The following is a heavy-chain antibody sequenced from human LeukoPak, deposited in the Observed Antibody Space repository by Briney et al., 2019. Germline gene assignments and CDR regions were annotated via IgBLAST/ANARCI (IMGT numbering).Heavy chain of an antibody. CDR2: INWNGGST. V-gene: IGHV3-20*04. CDR3: ARAVPIYYYDSSGGAFDI. Sequence: GGSLRLSCAASGFTFDDYGMSWVRQAPGKGLGWVSGINWNGGSTGYADSVKGRFTISRDNAKNSLYLQMNSLRAEDTALYYCARAVPIYYYDSSGGAFDIWGQGTMVTVSS. CDR1: GFTFDDYG. J-gene: IGHJ3*02. D-gene: IGHD3-22*01.